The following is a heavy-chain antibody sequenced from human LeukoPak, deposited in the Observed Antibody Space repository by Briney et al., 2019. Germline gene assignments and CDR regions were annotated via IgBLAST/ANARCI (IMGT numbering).Heavy chain of an antibody. CDR2: IIPIFGTA. CDR3: ARAGYSYGYGLNAFDI. Sequence: ASVKVSCKASGYTFTNYGITWVRQAPGQGLEWMGGIIPIFGTANYAQKFQGRVTITADESTSTAYMELSSLRSEDTAVYYCARAGYSYGYGLNAFDIWGQGTMVTVSS. J-gene: IGHJ3*02. CDR1: GYTFTNYG. D-gene: IGHD5-18*01. V-gene: IGHV1-69*13.